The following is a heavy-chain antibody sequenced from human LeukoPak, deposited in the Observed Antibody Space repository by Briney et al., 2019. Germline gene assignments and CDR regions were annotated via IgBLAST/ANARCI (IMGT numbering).Heavy chain of an antibody. CDR1: GGSISITNYY. V-gene: IGHV4-39*01. D-gene: IGHD6-6*01. CDR3: ARKTSSSSEFDP. J-gene: IGHJ5*02. Sequence: SETLSLTCTVSGGSISITNYYWGWIRQPPGKGLEWIGFIYYSGSTYYNPSLQSRVTISVDTSKNQFSLTLSSVTAADTAVYYYARKTSSSSEFDPWGQGTLVTVSS. CDR2: IYYSGST.